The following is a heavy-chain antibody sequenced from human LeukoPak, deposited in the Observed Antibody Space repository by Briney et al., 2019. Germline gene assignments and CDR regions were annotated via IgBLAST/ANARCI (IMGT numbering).Heavy chain of an antibody. D-gene: IGHD6-19*01. J-gene: IGHJ4*02. CDR2: ISSSGSTI. CDR1: GFTFSRYE. CDR3: ARDRAVAYDY. Sequence: GGSLRLSCAASGFTFSRYEMNWVRQAPGKGLEWVSYISSSGSTIYYADSVKGRFTISRDNAKNSLYLQMNSLRAEDTAVYYCARDRAVAYDYWGQGNLVTVSS. V-gene: IGHV3-48*03.